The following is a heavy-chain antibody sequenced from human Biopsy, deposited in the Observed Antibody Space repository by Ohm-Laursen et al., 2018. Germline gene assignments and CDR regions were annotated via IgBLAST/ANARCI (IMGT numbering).Heavy chain of an antibody. V-gene: IGHV3-9*01. D-gene: IGHD3-16*01. J-gene: IGHJ4*02. Sequence: SLRLSCAASGFIFDDYDVHWVRQAPGKGLERVSRINRDSDTADYVDSVRGRFTISRDNARKTLFLQMNSLRPEDTALYYCVKDRGGARASFHYWGQGIRVAVSS. CDR1: GFIFDDYD. CDR3: VKDRGGARASFHY. CDR2: INRDSDTA.